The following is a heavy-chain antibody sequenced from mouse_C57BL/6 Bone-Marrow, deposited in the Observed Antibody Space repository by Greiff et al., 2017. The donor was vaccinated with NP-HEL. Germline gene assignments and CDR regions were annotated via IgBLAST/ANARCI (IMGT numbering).Heavy chain of an antibody. Sequence: EVQLQQSGAELARPGASVKLSCTASGFNIKDDYMHWVKQRPEQGLEWIGWIDPENGDTEYASKFQGKATITADTSSNTAYLQLSSLTSEDTAVYYCTTFLYDYDGAWFAYWGQGTLVTVSA. D-gene: IGHD2-4*01. CDR2: IDPENGDT. CDR1: GFNIKDDY. CDR3: TTFLYDYDGAWFAY. V-gene: IGHV14-4*01. J-gene: IGHJ3*01.